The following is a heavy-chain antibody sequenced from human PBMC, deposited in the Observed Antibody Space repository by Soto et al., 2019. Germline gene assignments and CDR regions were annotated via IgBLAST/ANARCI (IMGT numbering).Heavy chain of an antibody. V-gene: IGHV3-23*01. CDR3: ATVSGALVYLGY. CDR1: GFTFSSYA. CDR2: ISGSGSST. J-gene: IGHJ4*02. Sequence: EVQLLESGGGLVHPGGSLRLSCAASGFTFSSYAMSWVRQAPGKGLEWVSAISGSGSSTYYAHSVKGRFTISRDNSKNTLYLQMNSLRDEDTAIYECATVSGALVYLGYWGQGSLVTVSS. D-gene: IGHD3-16*01.